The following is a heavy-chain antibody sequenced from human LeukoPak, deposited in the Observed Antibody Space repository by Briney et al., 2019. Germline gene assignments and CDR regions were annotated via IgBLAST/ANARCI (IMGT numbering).Heavy chain of an antibody. J-gene: IGHJ4*02. CDR1: GFTFSSDW. D-gene: IGHD6-6*01. V-gene: IGHV3-43*02. CDR3: AKDKYGSSSFDY. CDR2: ISGDGGST. Sequence: GGSLRLSCAASGFTFSSDWMHWVRQAPGKGLEWVSLISGDGGSTYYADSVKGRFTISRDNSKNSLYLQMNSLRTEDTALYYCAKDKYGSSSFDYWGQGTLVTVSS.